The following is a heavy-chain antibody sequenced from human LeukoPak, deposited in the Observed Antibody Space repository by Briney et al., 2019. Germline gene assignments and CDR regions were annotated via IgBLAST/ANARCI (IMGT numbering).Heavy chain of an antibody. Sequence: GGSLRLSCAASGFTFSSYWMSWVRQAPGEGLKWVANIKQDGSEKYYVDSVKGRFTISRDNAKNSLYLQMNSLRAEDTAVYYCGVSPRRDAFDIWGQGTMVTVSS. CDR3: GVSPRRDAFDI. CDR2: IKQDGSEK. V-gene: IGHV3-7*01. J-gene: IGHJ3*02. CDR1: GFTFSSYW.